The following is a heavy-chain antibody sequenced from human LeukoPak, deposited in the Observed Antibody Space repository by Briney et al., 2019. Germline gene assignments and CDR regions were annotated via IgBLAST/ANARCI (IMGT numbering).Heavy chain of an antibody. CDR1: GGSISSGDYY. CDR3: ARGYDFWSGYYRVDAFDI. Sequence: PSDTLSLTCTVSGGSISSGDYYWSWIRQPPGKGLEWIGYIYYSGSTYYNPSLKSRVTISVDTSKNQFSLKLSSVTAADTAVYYCARGYDFWSGYYRVDAFDIWGQGTMVTVSS. D-gene: IGHD3-3*01. CDR2: IYYSGST. J-gene: IGHJ3*02. V-gene: IGHV4-30-4*02.